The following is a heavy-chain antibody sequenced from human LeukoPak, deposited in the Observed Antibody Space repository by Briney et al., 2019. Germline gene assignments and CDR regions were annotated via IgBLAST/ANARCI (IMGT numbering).Heavy chain of an antibody. V-gene: IGHV4-34*01. CDR2: INHSGST. Sequence: SETLSLTCAVYGGSFSGYYWSWIRQPPGKGREWIGEINHSGSTNYNPSLKSRVTISVDTSKNQFSLKLSSVTAADTAVYYCARDTRSGMDVWGQGTTVTVSS. J-gene: IGHJ6*02. CDR3: ARDTRSGMDV. CDR1: GGSFSGYY.